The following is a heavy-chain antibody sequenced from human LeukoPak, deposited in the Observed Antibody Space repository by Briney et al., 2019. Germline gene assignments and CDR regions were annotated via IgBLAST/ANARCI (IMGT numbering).Heavy chain of an antibody. CDR3: ARALSAAHYDY. J-gene: IGHJ4*02. V-gene: IGHV4-59*01. CDR1: GGSISSYY. CDR2: IYYSGST. Sequence: PSETLSLTCTVSGGSISSYYWSWIRQPPGKGLEWIGYIYYSGSTNYNPSLKSRVTISVDTSKNQFSLKLSSVTAADTAVYYCARALSAAHYDYWGQGTLVTVSS.